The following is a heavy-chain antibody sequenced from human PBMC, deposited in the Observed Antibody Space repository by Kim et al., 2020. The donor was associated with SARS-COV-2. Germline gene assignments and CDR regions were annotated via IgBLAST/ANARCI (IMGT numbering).Heavy chain of an antibody. Sequence: GGSLRLSCAASGFTFSNYAMHWVRQAPGKGLEWVAVISYDGRNQYYTDSVKVRFTISRDNSRNTLYLQMNSLRAEDAAVYYCTKPTRKWELLYWFDPWGQGTLVTVSS. J-gene: IGHJ5*02. CDR2: ISYDGRNQ. V-gene: IGHV3-30*18. D-gene: IGHD1-26*01. CDR1: GFTFSNYA. CDR3: TKPTRKWELLYWFDP.